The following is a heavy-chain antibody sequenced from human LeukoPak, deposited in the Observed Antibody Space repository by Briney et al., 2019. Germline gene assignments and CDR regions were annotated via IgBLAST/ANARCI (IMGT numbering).Heavy chain of an antibody. D-gene: IGHD3-22*01. CDR2: ISYDGSNK. Sequence: GGSLRLSCAASRFTFSSYAMHWVRQAPGKGLEWVAVISYDGSNKHYAASVKGRFTISRDSSKNTLYLQMNSLIPEDTAVYYCARGLDSSGYYGYLDYWGQRTLVTVSP. J-gene: IGHJ4*02. V-gene: IGHV3-30-3*01. CDR3: ARGLDSSGYYGYLDY. CDR1: RFTFSSYA.